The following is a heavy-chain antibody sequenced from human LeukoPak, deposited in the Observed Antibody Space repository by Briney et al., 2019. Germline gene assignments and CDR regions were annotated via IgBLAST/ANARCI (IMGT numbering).Heavy chain of an antibody. Sequence: PSETLSLTCAVYGGSFSGYYWSWIRQPPGKGLEWIGEINHSGSTNYNPSLKSRVTISVDTSKNQFSLKLSSVTAADTAVYHCARGKNRNYDILTGYYKGTPFDYWGQGTLVTVSS. D-gene: IGHD3-9*01. CDR1: GGSFSGYY. CDR2: INHSGST. V-gene: IGHV4-34*01. J-gene: IGHJ4*02. CDR3: ARGKNRNYDILTGYYKGTPFDY.